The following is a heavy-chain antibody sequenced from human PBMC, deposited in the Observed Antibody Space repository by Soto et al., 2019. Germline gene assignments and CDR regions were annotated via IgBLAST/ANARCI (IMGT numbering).Heavy chain of an antibody. Sequence: ASVKVSCKTSGYTFSNYAISWVRQAPGQGIEWMGWISSYNSNNGDTKSTQMLQGRVTMTIDTSATTAYMELRSLRSDDTAVYYCARAELERGEVGYFGMDVWGQGTTVTVSS. CDR2: ISSYNSNNGDT. V-gene: IGHV1-18*04. D-gene: IGHD1-1*01. CDR1: GYTFSNYA. CDR3: ARAELERGEVGYFGMDV. J-gene: IGHJ6*02.